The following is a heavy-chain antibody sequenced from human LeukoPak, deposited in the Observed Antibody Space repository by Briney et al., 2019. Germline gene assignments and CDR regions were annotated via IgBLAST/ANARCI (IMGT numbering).Heavy chain of an antibody. CDR2: IIPIFGTA. Sequence: ASVKVSCKASGGTFSSYAISWVRQAPGQGLEWMGGIIPIFGTANYAQKFQGRVTITTDESTSTAYMELSSLRSEDTAVYYCARGDCSSTSCYLGDPFDYWGQGTLVTVSS. V-gene: IGHV1-69*05. CDR3: ARGDCSSTSCYLGDPFDY. D-gene: IGHD2-2*01. J-gene: IGHJ4*02. CDR1: GGTFSSYA.